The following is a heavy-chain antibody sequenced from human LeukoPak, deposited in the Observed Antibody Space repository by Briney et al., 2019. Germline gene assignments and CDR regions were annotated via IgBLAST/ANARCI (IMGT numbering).Heavy chain of an antibody. D-gene: IGHD2-2*01. Sequence: HPGGSLRLSCAASGFTFSSYGMHWVRQAPGKGLDWVAVIWYDGSNKYYADSVKGRFTISRDNSKNTLYLQMNSLRAEDTAVYYCARSGTSGNYFDYWGQGTLVTVSS. V-gene: IGHV3-33*01. CDR1: GFTFSSYG. CDR3: ARSGTSGNYFDY. J-gene: IGHJ4*02. CDR2: IWYDGSNK.